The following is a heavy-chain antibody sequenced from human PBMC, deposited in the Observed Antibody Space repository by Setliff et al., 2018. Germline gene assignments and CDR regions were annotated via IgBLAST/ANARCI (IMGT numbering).Heavy chain of an antibody. Sequence: GGSLRLSCAASGFTFDVYDLNWVRQAPGKGLEWVSSINGDESTTNYGGSMKGRFTISRDNAKNTVYLQMNSLRAEDTAVYYCARDREGDGNYYMDVWGKGTTVTVS. J-gene: IGHJ6*03. CDR2: INGDESTT. V-gene: IGHV3-74*01. D-gene: IGHD1-1*01. CDR3: ARDREGDGNYYMDV. CDR1: GFTFDVYD.